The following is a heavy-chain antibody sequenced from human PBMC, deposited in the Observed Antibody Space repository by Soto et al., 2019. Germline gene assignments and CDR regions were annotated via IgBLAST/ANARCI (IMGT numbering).Heavy chain of an antibody. CDR3: ASLSNYYGSGSYYNWNPNLDY. Sequence: SETLSLTCTVSGGSISSGGYYWSWIRQHPGKGLEWIGYIYYSGSTYYNPSLKSRVTISVDTSKNQFSLKLSSVTAADTAVYYCASLSNYYGSGSYYNWNPNLDYWGQGTLVTVSS. V-gene: IGHV4-31*02. J-gene: IGHJ4*02. D-gene: IGHD3-10*01. CDR2: IYYSGST. CDR1: GGSISSGGYY.